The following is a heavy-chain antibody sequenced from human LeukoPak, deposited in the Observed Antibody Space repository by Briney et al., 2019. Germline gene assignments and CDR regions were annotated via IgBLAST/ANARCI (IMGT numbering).Heavy chain of an antibody. Sequence: GASVKVSCKASGYTLTNYGLSWVRQAPGQGLEWMGWINIYNDNTNYAQKLQGRVTMTTDTSTSTAYMELRNLTSDDTAMYYCARTSGYGSSWHSYWGQGTLVTVSS. CDR3: ARTSGYGSSWHSY. V-gene: IGHV1-18*01. J-gene: IGHJ4*02. CDR2: INIYNDNT. D-gene: IGHD6-13*01. CDR1: GYTLTNYG.